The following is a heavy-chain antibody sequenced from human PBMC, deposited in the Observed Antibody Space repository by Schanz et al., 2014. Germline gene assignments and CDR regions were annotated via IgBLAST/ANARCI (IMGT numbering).Heavy chain of an antibody. CDR3: ARENLNWEAFDI. D-gene: IGHD7-27*01. J-gene: IGHJ3*02. CDR1: GGTFSSYT. CDR2: ISAYNGHT. V-gene: IGHV1-18*01. Sequence: QVQLVQSGAEVKKPGSSMKVSCKLSGGTFSSYTISWMRQAPGQGLEWMGWISAYNGHTDYAQKLQGRVTMTADTSTSTAYMDLRSLRSDDTAVYYCARENLNWEAFDIWGQGTVXTVSS.